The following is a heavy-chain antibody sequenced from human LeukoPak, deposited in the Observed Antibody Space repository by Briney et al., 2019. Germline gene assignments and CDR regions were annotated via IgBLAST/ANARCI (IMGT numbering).Heavy chain of an antibody. CDR1: GGSISSYY. CDR3: ARSRGNWFDP. CDR2: IYYSGST. V-gene: IGHV4-59*01. J-gene: IGHJ5*02. Sequence: SETLSLTCAVSGGSISSYYWNWIRQPPGKGLEWIGYIYYSGSTDYNPSLRCRLTMSVDTSKNQLSLKLSSVTAADTAVYYCARSRGNWFDPWGQGTLVTVSS.